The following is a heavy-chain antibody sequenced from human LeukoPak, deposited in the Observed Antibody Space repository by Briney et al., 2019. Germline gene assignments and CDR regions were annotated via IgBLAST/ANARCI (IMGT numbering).Heavy chain of an antibody. D-gene: IGHD2-2*01. CDR3: SRGDIVVEPATTRRNDAFDI. V-gene: IGHV3-49*04. CDR2: IRSKAYGGTT. CDR1: GFTFSSYA. Sequence: GGSLRLSCAASGFTFSSYAMSWVRQAPGKGLEWLGFIRSKAYGGTTEYGASVKGRFTISRDDSKSIAYLQMNSLKTEDTAVYYCSRGDIVVEPATTRRNDAFDIWGQGTMVTVS. J-gene: IGHJ3*02.